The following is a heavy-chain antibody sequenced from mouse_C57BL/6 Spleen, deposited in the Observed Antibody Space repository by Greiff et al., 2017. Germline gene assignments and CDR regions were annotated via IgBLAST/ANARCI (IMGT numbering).Heavy chain of an antibody. D-gene: IGHD1-1*01. CDR2: IDPETGGT. V-gene: IGHV1-15*01. J-gene: IGHJ2*01. CDR1: GYTFTDYE. CDR3: TTTTVVAKAFDY. Sequence: QVQLQQSGAELVRPGASVTLSCKASGYTFTDYEMHWVKQTPVHGLEWIGAIDPETGGTAYNQKFKGKAILTADKSSSTAYMELRSLTSEDSAVYYCTTTTVVAKAFDYWGQGTTLTVSS.